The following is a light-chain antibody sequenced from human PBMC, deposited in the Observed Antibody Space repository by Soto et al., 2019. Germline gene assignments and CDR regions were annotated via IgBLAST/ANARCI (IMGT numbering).Light chain of an antibody. V-gene: IGKV1-39*01. Sequence: DIQITQSPSSLSAALGDRVTITCRASQSIRFYLNWYQQIPVKAPKLLIYAATALQAGVTSRFSGSKSGTDFTLGINSLQPEDVATYDFQQSDNTPWTFGQGTKV. CDR1: QSIRFY. CDR2: AAT. CDR3: QQSDNTPWT. J-gene: IGKJ1*01.